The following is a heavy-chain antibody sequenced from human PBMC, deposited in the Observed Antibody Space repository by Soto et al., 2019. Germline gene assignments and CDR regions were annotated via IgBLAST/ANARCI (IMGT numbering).Heavy chain of an antibody. CDR3: AKGGRQWLVTSDFNY. CDR1: GFSVSSSH. V-gene: IGHV3-30*18. CDR2: VSHDGRNT. Sequence: PGGSLRLSCAVSGFSVSSSHMNWVRQAPGKGLEWVAVVSHDGRNTHYADSVKGRFTISRDSSKNTVSLEMTSLRAEDTAVYYCAKGGRQWLVTSDFNYWGQGALVTVSS. D-gene: IGHD6-19*01. J-gene: IGHJ4*02.